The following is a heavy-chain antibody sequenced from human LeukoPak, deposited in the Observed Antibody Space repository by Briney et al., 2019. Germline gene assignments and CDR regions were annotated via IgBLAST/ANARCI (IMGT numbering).Heavy chain of an antibody. J-gene: IGHJ6*03. CDR1: GGTFSSYA. V-gene: IGHV1-69*13. CDR2: IIPIFGTA. D-gene: IGHD3-3*01. Sequence: SVKVSCKASGGTFSSYAISWVRQAPGQGLEWMGGIIPIFGTANYAQKFQGRVTITADESTSTAYMELSSLRSEDTAVYYCASGSHTITIFGVQSWYYYMDVWGKGTTVTVSS. CDR3: ASGSHTITIFGVQSWYYYMDV.